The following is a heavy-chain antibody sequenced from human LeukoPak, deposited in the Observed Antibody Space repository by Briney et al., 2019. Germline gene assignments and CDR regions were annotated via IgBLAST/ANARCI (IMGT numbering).Heavy chain of an antibody. CDR1: ESTLSSSD. CDR3: ARVVLSSGWLDY. D-gene: IGHD6-19*01. Sequence: PGSPLRLSCAASESTLSSSDMSWVRKAPGKGLKYFSCFSIDGGITYYANSVKGRLTISRDNSKITLYLQVGGWRADDMPVYYCARVVLSSGWLDYWGQGTLVIVAS. V-gene: IGHV3-64*01. J-gene: IGHJ4*02. CDR2: FSIDGGIT.